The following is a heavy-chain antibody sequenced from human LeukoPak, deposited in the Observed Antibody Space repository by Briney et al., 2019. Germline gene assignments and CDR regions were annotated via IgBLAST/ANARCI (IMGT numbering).Heavy chain of an antibody. CDR3: ARSYSSYSDAFDI. J-gene: IGHJ3*02. D-gene: IGHD3-10*01. CDR1: GGSISSGSYY. V-gene: IGHV4-61*01. CDR2: MHYRGST. Sequence: SETLSLTCTVSGGSISSGSYYWTWIRQPPGKGLECIGYMHYRGSTNYNPSLKSRVTISADTSKIQFSLKLSSVTAADTAVYYCARSYSSYSDAFDIWGQGTMVTVSS.